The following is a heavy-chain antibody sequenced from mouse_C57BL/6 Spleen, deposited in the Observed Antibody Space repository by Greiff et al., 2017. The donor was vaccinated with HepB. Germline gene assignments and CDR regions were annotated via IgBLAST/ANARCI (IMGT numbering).Heavy chain of an antibody. CDR3: ARPLYGSSSAWFAY. Sequence: QVQLQQPGAELVMPGASVKLSCKASGYTFTSYWMHWVKQRPGQGLEWIGEIDPSDSYTNYNQKFKGKSTLTVDKSSSTAYMQLSSLTSEDSAVYYCARPLYGSSSAWFAYWGQGTLVTVSA. D-gene: IGHD1-1*01. J-gene: IGHJ3*01. V-gene: IGHV1-69*01. CDR2: IDPSDSYT. CDR1: GYTFTSYW.